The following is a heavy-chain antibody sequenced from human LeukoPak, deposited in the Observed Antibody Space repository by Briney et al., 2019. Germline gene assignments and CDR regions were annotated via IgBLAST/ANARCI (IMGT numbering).Heavy chain of an antibody. CDR3: AREEAAAALPFDY. V-gene: IGHV1-69*05. D-gene: IGHD6-13*01. J-gene: IGHJ4*02. CDR1: GGTFSCYV. Sequence: ASVKVSCKASGGTFSCYVISWVRQAPGQGLEWMGRIIPIFGTANSAQKFQGRVTITTDESTSTAYMELSSLRSEDTAVYYCAREEAAAALPFDYWGQGTLVTVSS. CDR2: IIPIFGTA.